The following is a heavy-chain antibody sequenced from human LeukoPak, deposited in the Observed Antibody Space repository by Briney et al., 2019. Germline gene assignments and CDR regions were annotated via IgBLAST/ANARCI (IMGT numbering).Heavy chain of an antibody. CDR1: GFTFSSYSMN. D-gene: IGHD6-19*01. V-gene: IGHV4-39*01. Sequence: GSLRLSCAASGFTFSSYSMNWVRQAPGKGLEWIGSIYYSGSTYYNPSLKSRVTISVDTSKNQFSLKLSSVTAADTAVYYCARHEGSGWPSGVDYWGQGTLVTVSS. CDR3: ARHEGSGWPSGVDY. J-gene: IGHJ4*02. CDR2: IYYSGST.